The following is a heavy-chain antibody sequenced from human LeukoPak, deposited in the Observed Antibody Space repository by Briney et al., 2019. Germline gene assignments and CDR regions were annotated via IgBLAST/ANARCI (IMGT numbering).Heavy chain of an antibody. CDR1: GGSISSYY. V-gene: IGHV4-59*12. CDR2: IYYSGST. D-gene: IGHD3-16*02. J-gene: IGHJ4*02. Sequence: SETLSLTCTVSGGSISSYYWSWIRQPPGKGLEWIGYIYYSGSTYYNPSLKSRVTISVDTSKNQFSLKLSSVTAADTAVYYCARVQDYVWGSYRYQGGYFDYWGQGTLVTVSS. CDR3: ARVQDYVWGSYRYQGGYFDY.